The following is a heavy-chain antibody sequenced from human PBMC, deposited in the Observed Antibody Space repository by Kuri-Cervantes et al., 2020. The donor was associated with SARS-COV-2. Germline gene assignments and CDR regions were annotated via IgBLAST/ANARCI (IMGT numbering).Heavy chain of an antibody. CDR3: ARTTVTTRRFVYYYYGMDV. V-gene: IGHV4-34*01. D-gene: IGHD4-11*01. Sequence: SETLSLTCAVYGGSFSGYYWSWIRQPPGKGLEWIGEINHSGSTNYNPSLKSRVTISVDTSKNQFSLKLSSVTAADTAVYYCARTTVTTRRFVYYYYGMDVWGQGTTVTVSS. CDR1: GGSFSGYY. CDR2: INHSGST. J-gene: IGHJ6*02.